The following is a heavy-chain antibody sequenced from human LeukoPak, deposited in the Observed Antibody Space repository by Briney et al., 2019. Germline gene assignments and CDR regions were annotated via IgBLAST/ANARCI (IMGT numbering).Heavy chain of an antibody. CDR2: MSYDGSNK. Sequence: GRSLRLSCAASGFTFSSYGMHWVRQAPGKGLEWVAVMSYDGSNKYYADSVKGRFTISRDNSKNTLYLQMNSLRAEDTAVYYCAKKDYDSTNWGQGTLVTVSS. J-gene: IGHJ4*02. CDR1: GFTFSSYG. CDR3: AKKDYDSTN. V-gene: IGHV3-30*18. D-gene: IGHD3-22*01.